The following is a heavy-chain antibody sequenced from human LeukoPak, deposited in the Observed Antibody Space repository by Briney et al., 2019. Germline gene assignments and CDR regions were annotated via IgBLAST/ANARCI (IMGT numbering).Heavy chain of an antibody. CDR3: ATDHHKSLGRMFDF. D-gene: IGHD1-14*01. J-gene: IGHJ4*02. Sequence: GGSLRLSCAASGSTLSGYTMNWIRQAPGKGLEWISSITGGSNYKHYADSVKGRFIISRDNAKNSLFLQLNSLRAEDTAVYYCATDHHKSLGRMFDFWGQGALVTVSS. V-gene: IGHV3-21*01. CDR1: GSTLSGYT. CDR2: ITGGSNYK.